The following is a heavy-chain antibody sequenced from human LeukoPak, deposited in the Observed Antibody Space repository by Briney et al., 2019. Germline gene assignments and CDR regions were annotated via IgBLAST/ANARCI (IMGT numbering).Heavy chain of an antibody. D-gene: IGHD6-6*01. CDR3: ARDSPTLEYSSSN. J-gene: IGHJ4*02. V-gene: IGHV3-21*01. Sequence: PGGSLRLSCAASGFTFSSYSMNWVRQAPGKGLEWFSSISSSSSYIYYADSVKGRFTISRDNAKNSLYLQMNSLRAEDTAVYYCARDSPTLEYSSSNWGQGTLVTVSS. CDR2: ISSSSSYI. CDR1: GFTFSSYS.